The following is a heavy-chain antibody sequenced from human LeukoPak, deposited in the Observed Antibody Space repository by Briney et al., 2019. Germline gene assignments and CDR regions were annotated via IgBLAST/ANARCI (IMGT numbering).Heavy chain of an antibody. V-gene: IGHV3-64*01. J-gene: IGHJ1*01. D-gene: IGHD6-19*01. CDR3: ARAGYSSAWYAEYFQH. Sequence: PGGSLRLSCAASGFTLSSYAMHWVRQAPGKGLEYVSAISGNGGSTYYANSVKGRFTISRDNSKNTLYLQMGSLRAEDMAVYYCARAGYSSAWYAEYFQHWGQGTLVTVSS. CDR1: GFTLSSYA. CDR2: ISGNGGST.